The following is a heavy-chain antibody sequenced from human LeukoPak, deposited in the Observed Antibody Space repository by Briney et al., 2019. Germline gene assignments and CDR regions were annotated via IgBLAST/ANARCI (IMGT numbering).Heavy chain of an antibody. CDR1: GFTFSNAW. CDR3: TTGALRATTFY. CDR2: IKSKTDGGTT. D-gene: IGHD1-26*01. V-gene: IGHV3-15*01. Sequence: PGGSLRLSCAASGFTFSNAWMSWVRQAPGKGLEWVGRIKSKTDGGTTDYAAPVKGRFTTSRDDSKNTLYLQMNSLKTEDTAVYYCTTGALRATTFYWGQGTLVTVSS. J-gene: IGHJ4*02.